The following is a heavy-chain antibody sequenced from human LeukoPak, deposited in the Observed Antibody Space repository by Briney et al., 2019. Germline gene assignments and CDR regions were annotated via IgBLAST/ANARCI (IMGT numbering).Heavy chain of an antibody. CDR3: ARGLSGSYYDY. CDR2: INHSGST. D-gene: IGHD1-26*01. J-gene: IGHJ4*02. CDR1: GGSFSGYY. V-gene: IGHV4-34*01. Sequence: SETLSLTCAVYGGSFSGYYWSWIRQSPGKGLEWIGEINHSGSTNYNPSLKSRVTISVDTSKNQFSLKLSSVTAADTAVYYCARGLSGSYYDYWGQGTLVTVSS.